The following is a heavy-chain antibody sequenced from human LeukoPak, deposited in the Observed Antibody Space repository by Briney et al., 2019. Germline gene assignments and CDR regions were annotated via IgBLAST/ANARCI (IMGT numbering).Heavy chain of an antibody. Sequence: PSETLSLTCSVSGVSVTNYYWSWVRQPAGKRLEWIGRNYPTGDTIYNPSLKSRVTMSVDMSKNHLSLKLTSVTAADAAVYYCARDLTARGSFDYWGQGILVSVS. D-gene: IGHD3-16*01. CDR3: ARDLTARGSFDY. CDR1: GVSVTNYY. CDR2: NYPTGDT. V-gene: IGHV4-4*07. J-gene: IGHJ4*02.